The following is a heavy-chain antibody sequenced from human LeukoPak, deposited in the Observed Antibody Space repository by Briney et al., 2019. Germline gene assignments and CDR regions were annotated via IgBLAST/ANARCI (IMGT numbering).Heavy chain of an antibody. CDR2: IYYTGGT. J-gene: IGHJ4*02. V-gene: IGHV4-39*01. Sequence: SSETLSLTCTVPGGSISSGSYYWGWIRQPPGKGLEWIGSIYYTGGTYYNPSLKSRVTISVDTSKNQFSLKLTSVTAADTGVYFCARQYDYWGQGTLVTVSS. CDR1: GGSISSGSYY. CDR3: ARQYDY.